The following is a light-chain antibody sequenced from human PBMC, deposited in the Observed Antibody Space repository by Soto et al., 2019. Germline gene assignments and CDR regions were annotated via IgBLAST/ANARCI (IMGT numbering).Light chain of an antibody. V-gene: IGKV3-15*01. CDR3: QQYYNWPPLT. CDR1: QSVSSK. J-gene: IGKJ4*01. Sequence: EIAMTQSPATLSVSPGESATLSCRASQSVSSKLAWYQQKPGQAPRLLIHGASTRATGIPARFSGSGSGTEFTLTISSLQSEDLAVYYCQQYYNWPPLTFGGGTKVEIK. CDR2: GAS.